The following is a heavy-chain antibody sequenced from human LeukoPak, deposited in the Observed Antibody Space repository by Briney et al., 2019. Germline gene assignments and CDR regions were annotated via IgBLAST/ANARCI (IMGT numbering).Heavy chain of an antibody. CDR3: ARGLPMYCGGDCHSDFDY. CDR1: GGSFSGYY. J-gene: IGHJ4*02. CDR2: INHSGST. V-gene: IGHV4-34*01. Sequence: SETLSLTCAVYGGSFSGYYWSWIRQPPGKGLEWIGEINHSGSTNYNPSLKSRVTISVDTSKNQFSLKLSSVTAADTAVYYCARGLPMYCGGDCHSDFDYWGQGTLVTVSS. D-gene: IGHD2-21*02.